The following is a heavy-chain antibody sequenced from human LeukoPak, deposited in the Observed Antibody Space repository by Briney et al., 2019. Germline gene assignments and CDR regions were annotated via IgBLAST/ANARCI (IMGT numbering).Heavy chain of an antibody. Sequence: GGSLRLSCTASGFTFSSYWMSWVRQAPEKGLEWVANINQGGSEKYYVDSVRGRFTISRDNAKNSLYLQMNSLRADDTAVYYCARDVTALDSWGQGTLVTVSS. D-gene: IGHD2-2*01. J-gene: IGHJ4*02. V-gene: IGHV3-7*01. CDR3: ARDVTALDS. CDR1: GFTFSSYW. CDR2: INQGGSEK.